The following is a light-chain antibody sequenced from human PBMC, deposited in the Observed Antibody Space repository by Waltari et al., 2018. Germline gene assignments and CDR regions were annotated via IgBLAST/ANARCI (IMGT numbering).Light chain of an antibody. J-gene: IGKJ3*01. CDR1: QGISSN. CDR2: AAS. Sequence: MTQSPATLFVSPGERATLSCRASQGISSNLAWYQQKPGKAPKLLIYAASSLQSGVPSRFSGSGSGTDFTLTISSLQPEDFATYYCQQSYSTPQTFGPGTKVDIK. CDR3: QQSYSTPQT. V-gene: IGKV1-39*01.